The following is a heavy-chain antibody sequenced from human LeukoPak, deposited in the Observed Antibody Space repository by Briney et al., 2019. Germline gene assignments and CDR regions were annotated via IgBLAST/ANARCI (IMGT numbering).Heavy chain of an antibody. CDR1: GGSISGYY. CDR3: ARRSYVCSGGSCYPSLDY. Sequence: PSETLSLTCTVSGGSISGYYWNWIRQPPGKGLEWLGYIYYTGTTNYNPSLKSRVTISIDTSKNQFSLKVSSLTAADTAVYYCARRSYVCSGGSCYPSLDYWGQGTLVTVSS. D-gene: IGHD2-15*01. J-gene: IGHJ4*02. CDR2: IYYTGTT. V-gene: IGHV4-59*01.